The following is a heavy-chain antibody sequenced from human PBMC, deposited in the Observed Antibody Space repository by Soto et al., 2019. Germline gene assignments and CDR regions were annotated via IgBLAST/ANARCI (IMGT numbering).Heavy chain of an antibody. D-gene: IGHD2-2*01. Sequence: PSETLSLTCSVSGGSINSRSYSWGWIRQPPGKGLEWIGTIYYSENTYYNPSLKSRVTISVDTSKNQFSLKLSSVTAADTAVYYCAKLAGYCSGNSCHGDYAMDVWGQGTTVS. CDR3: AKLAGYCSGNSCHGDYAMDV. CDR2: IYYSENT. V-gene: IGHV4-39*01. CDR1: GGSINSRSYS. J-gene: IGHJ6*02.